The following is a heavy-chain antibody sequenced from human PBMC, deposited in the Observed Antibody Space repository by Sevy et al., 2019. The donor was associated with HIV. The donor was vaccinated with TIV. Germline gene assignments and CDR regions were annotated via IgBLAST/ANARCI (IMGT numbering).Heavy chain of an antibody. CDR3: AREGGYSDQGMDV. CDR2: IRYDGSNK. V-gene: IGHV3-33*01. J-gene: IGHJ6*02. CDR1: GFTLSSFG. Sequence: GGSLRLSCAASGFTLSSFGMHWVRQAPGKGLEWVAVIRYDGSNKYYADSVKGRFTISRDNAKKSLYLQMNSLRVEDTAVYYCAREGGYSDQGMDVWGQGTTVTVSS. D-gene: IGHD5-18*01.